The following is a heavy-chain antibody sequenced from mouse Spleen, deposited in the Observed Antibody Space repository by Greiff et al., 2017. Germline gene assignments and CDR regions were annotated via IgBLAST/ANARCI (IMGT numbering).Heavy chain of an antibody. CDR2: INPSNGGT. Sequence: VKLQQPGAELVKPGASVKLSCKASGYTFTSYWMHWVKQRPGQGLEWIGNINPSNGGTNYNEKFKSKATLTVDKSSSTAYMQLSSLTSEDSAVYYCARRDYGYPYYFDYWGQGTTLTVSS. D-gene: IGHD1-2*01. CDR1: GYTFTSYW. CDR3: ARRDYGYPYYFDY. J-gene: IGHJ2*01. V-gene: IGHV1-53*01.